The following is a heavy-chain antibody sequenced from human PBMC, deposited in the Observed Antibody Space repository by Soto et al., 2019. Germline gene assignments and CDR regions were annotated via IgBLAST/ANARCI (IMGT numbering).Heavy chain of an antibody. CDR3: ARGLDP. CDR1: GGSISSGGYS. Sequence: ASETLSLTCAVSGGSISSGGYSWSWIRQPPGKGLEWIGYIYHSGSTYYNPSLKSRVTISVDRSKNQFSLKLSSVTAADTAVYYCARGLDPWGQGTLVTVSS. V-gene: IGHV4-30-2*01. J-gene: IGHJ5*02. CDR2: IYHSGST.